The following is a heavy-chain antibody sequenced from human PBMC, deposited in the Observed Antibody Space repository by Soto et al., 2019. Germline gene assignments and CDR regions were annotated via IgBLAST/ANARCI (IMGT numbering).Heavy chain of an antibody. CDR1: GASIITDNYF. J-gene: IGHJ4*02. D-gene: IGHD4-17*01. Sequence: PSETLSLTCTVSGASIITDNYFWVWIRQSPRRGLELIGSISYSGRTYDNPSLQSRVTISIDASKNQFSLKLTSVTTADTAVYYCARRRASDYGRKHHPYYFDRWGQGALATVSS. CDR3: ARRRASDYGRKHHPYYFDR. V-gene: IGHV4-39*01. CDR2: ISYSGRT.